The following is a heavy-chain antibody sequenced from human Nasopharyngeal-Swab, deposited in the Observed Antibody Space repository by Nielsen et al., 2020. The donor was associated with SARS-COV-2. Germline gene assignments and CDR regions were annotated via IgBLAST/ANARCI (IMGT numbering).Heavy chain of an antibody. CDR1: GFTFSNYW. Sequence: GGSLRLSCAASGFTFSNYWMTWVRQAPGKGLEWVANIKQDGSKQNYVDSVKGRFTISRDDAMNSLYLQMNSLRAEDTAVYYCARDVGGRDNYWGQGALVTVSS. J-gene: IGHJ4*02. D-gene: IGHD2-15*01. V-gene: IGHV3-7*01. CDR2: IKQDGSKQ. CDR3: ARDVGGRDNY.